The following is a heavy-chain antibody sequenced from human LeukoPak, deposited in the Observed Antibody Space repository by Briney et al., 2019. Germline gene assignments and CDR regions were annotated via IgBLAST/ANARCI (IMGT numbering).Heavy chain of an antibody. V-gene: IGHV3-7*03. CDR3: ARDSGSS. J-gene: IGHJ4*02. D-gene: IGHD6-13*01. CDR2: IKQDGSEK. Sequence: GGSLRLSCAASGFTVSSNYLSWVRQAPGKGLEWVANIKQDGSEKYYVDSVKGRFTISRDNAKNSLYLQMNSLRAEDTAVYYCARDSGSSGGQGTLVTVSS. CDR1: GFTVSSNY.